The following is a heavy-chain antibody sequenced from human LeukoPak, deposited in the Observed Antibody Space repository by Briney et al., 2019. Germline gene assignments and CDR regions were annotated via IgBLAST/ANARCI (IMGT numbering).Heavy chain of an antibody. CDR3: ARDRASYSGSYYQLGY. D-gene: IGHD1-26*01. CDR2: INPNSGGT. J-gene: IGHJ4*02. CDR1: GYTFTNYG. Sequence: ASVKVSCKASGYTFTNYGISWVRQAPGQGLEWMGWINPNSGGTNYAQKFQGRVTMTRDTSISTAYMELSRLRSDDTAVYYCARDRASYSGSYYQLGYWGQGTLVTVSS. V-gene: IGHV1-2*02.